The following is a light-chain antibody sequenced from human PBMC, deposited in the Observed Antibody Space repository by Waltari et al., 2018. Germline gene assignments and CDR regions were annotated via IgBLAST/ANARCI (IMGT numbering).Light chain of an antibody. Sequence: DIVMTQSPDSLAVSLGERATINFKSSQCVLYSSDNRDYLAWYQQKPGQPHNLLSYLAPTRESGRPDRFSGSGSGTDFTLTISSLRAEDVAVYYCQQYYITPLSFGGGTKVEIK. CDR2: LAP. V-gene: IGKV4-1*01. CDR3: QQYYITPLS. J-gene: IGKJ4*01. CDR1: QCVLYSSDNRDY.